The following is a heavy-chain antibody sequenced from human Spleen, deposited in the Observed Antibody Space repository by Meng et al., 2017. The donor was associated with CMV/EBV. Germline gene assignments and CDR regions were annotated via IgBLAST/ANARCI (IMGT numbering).Heavy chain of an antibody. CDR3: ARDVSGSYAAPPLL. Sequence: GGSMRLSCAASGFSFSLYTMSWVRQAPGKGLEWVSSISAATTSRSYAASLKGRFTVSRDNTKNSLYLQMSSLGVEDTAVYYCARDVSGSYAAPPLLWGQGTLVTVSS. J-gene: IGHJ4*02. CDR1: GFSFSLYT. V-gene: IGHV3-21*01. D-gene: IGHD1-26*01. CDR2: ISAATTSR.